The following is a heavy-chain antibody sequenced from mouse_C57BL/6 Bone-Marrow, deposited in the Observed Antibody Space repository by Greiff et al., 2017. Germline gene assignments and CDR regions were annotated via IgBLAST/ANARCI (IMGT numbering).Heavy chain of an antibody. D-gene: IGHD1-1*01. CDR3: ARRYYGSSYAMDY. CDR2: IYPRSGDT. Sequence: QVQLQQSGAELARPGASVKLSCKASGYTFTSYGISWVKQRTGQGLEWIGEIYPRSGDTYYNEKFKGKATLTADKSSSTAYMELRSLTSEDSAVYFCARRYYGSSYAMDYWGQGTSVTVSS. CDR1: GYTFTSYG. J-gene: IGHJ4*01. V-gene: IGHV1-81*01.